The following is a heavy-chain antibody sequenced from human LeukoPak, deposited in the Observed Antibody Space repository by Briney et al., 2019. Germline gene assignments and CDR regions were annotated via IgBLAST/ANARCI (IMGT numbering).Heavy chain of an antibody. D-gene: IGHD3-10*01. V-gene: IGHV1-2*02. CDR3: ARDFSWGVDY. CDR2: INGNSGAT. CDR1: GFTFTGHY. J-gene: IGHJ4*02. Sequence: GASVTVSCKASGFTFTGHYMHWVRQAPGQGLEWMGWINGNSGATNYARNFQDRVTLTRGTSISTVYMELSRLRIDDTAVYYCARDFSWGVDYWGQGTLVTVSS.